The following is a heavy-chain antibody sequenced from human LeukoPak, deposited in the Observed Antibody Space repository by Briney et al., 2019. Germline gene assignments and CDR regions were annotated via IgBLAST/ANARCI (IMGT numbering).Heavy chain of an antibody. J-gene: IGHJ4*02. D-gene: IGHD6-6*01. CDR1: GFTFDDYA. CDR3: AKDRDYSSSGASVDY. CDR2: ISWNSGSI. V-gene: IGHV3-9*01. Sequence: GRSLRLSCAASGFTFDDYAMHWVRQAPGKGLEWVSGISWNSGSIGYADSVKGRFTISGDNAKNSLYLQMNSLRAEDTALYYCAKDRDYSSSGASVDYWGQGTLVTVSS.